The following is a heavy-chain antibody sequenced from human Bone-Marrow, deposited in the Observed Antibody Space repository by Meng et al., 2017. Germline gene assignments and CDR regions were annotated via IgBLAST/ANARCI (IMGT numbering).Heavy chain of an antibody. Sequence: LRLKGSGPGLVKPSETLSLTCMFSGGSISSRSYYWGWIRQPPGKGLEWIGSIYYSGSTYYNPSLKSRVTISVDTSKNQFSLKLSSVTAADTAVYYCARDSYDSSGYLDYWGQGTLVTVSS. J-gene: IGHJ4*02. D-gene: IGHD3-22*01. CDR1: GGSISSRSYY. CDR3: ARDSYDSSGYLDY. CDR2: IYYSGST. V-gene: IGHV4-39*07.